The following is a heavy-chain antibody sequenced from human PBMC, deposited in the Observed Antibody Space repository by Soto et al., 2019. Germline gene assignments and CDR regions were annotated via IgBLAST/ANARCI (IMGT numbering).Heavy chain of an antibody. V-gene: IGHV4-59*01. CDR1: GVSISNYY. J-gene: IGHJ6*03. CDR2: NHYSGGT. Sequence: PSETLSLTSAVSGVSISNYYWSWMRQSPGRGLEWIGYNHYSGGTNYNPSLKSRVTISVDTSKNQFLLKLTSVTAADTAVYYCARAPGYYYMDVWGKGTTVTVSS. CDR3: ARAPGYYYMDV.